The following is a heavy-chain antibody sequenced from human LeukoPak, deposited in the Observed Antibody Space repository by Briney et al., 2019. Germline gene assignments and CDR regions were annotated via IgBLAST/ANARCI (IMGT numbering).Heavy chain of an antibody. CDR2: ISSSGSII. CDR3: ARDLGMTDGDYVSYFDY. D-gene: IGHD4-17*01. V-gene: IGHV3-48*04. CDR1: GFTFSGYW. Sequence: PGGSLRLSCAASGFTFSGYWMHWVRQAPGKGLEWVSYISSSGSIIYYADSVKGRFTISRDNAKNSLYLQMNSLRAEDTALYYCARDLGMTDGDYVSYFDYWGQGTLVTVSS. J-gene: IGHJ4*02.